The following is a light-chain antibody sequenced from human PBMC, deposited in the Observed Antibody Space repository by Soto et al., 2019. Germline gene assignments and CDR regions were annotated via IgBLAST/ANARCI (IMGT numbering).Light chain of an antibody. J-gene: IGKJ1*01. CDR2: GAS. Sequence: IVLMQSPGTLSLSPGERATLSCRASQSVSSSYLAWYQQKPGQAPRLLLYGASNRATGIPNRFSGSGSGTDFTLSISRLEPEDFAVYYCQQYGTSPRTFGQGTKVDIK. V-gene: IGKV3-20*01. CDR1: QSVSSSY. CDR3: QQYGTSPRT.